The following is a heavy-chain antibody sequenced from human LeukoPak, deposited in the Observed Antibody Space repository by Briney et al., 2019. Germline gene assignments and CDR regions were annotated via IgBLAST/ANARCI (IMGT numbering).Heavy chain of an antibody. CDR2: INPNSGGT. D-gene: IGHD6-19*01. CDR3: VSLRAVAGTDY. J-gene: IGHJ4*02. V-gene: IGHV1-2*06. Sequence: ASVKVSCKASGYTFTGYYMHWVRQAPGQGLEWIGRINPNSGGTNYAQKFQGRVTMTRDTSISTAYMELSRLRSDDTAVYYCVSLRAVAGTDYWGQGTLVIVSS. CDR1: GYTFTGYY.